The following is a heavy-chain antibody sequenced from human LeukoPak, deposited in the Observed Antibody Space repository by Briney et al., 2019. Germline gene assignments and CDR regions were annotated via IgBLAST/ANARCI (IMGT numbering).Heavy chain of an antibody. CDR2: IYYSGSI. CDR3: ARHPDY. CDR1: GGSISSYY. V-gene: IGHV4-59*08. Sequence: SETLSLTCTVSGGSISSYYWSWIRQPPGKGLEWIGYIYYSGSINYNPSLKSRVTISVDTSKNQFSLKLSSVTAADTAVYYCARHPDYWGQGTLVTVSS. J-gene: IGHJ4*02.